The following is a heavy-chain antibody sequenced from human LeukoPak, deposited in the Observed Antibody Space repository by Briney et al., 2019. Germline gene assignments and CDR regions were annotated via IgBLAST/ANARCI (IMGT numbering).Heavy chain of an antibody. J-gene: IGHJ4*02. V-gene: IGHV4-59*12. D-gene: IGHD3-22*01. CDR1: GGSISSYY. Sequence: TSETLSLTCTVSGGSISSYYWSWIRQPPGKGLEWIGYIYYSGSTNYNPSLKSRVTMSIDTSKNQFSLKLSSVTAADTAVYYCARDYYDSSGYYYALWGQGTLVTVSS. CDR2: IYYSGST. CDR3: ARDYYDSSGYYYAL.